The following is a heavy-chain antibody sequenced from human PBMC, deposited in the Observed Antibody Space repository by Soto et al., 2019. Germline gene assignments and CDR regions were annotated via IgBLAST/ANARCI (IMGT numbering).Heavy chain of an antibody. CDR3: ARTRSFSLGFYYDGMDV. J-gene: IGHJ6*02. V-gene: IGHV5-51*01. Sequence: GESLKISCKSYGYSLTTYWIAWVRQMPGKGLEGMGSIHPGESDTRYSPSFHGQVTISADRSITTAYLQWTSLKASDTALYYCARTRSFSLGFYYDGMDVWGQGTTVTVSS. D-gene: IGHD6-6*01. CDR1: GYSLTTYW. CDR2: IHPGESDT.